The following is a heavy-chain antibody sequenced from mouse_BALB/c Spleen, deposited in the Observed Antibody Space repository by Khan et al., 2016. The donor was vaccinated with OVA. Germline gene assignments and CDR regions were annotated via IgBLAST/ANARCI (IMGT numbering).Heavy chain of an antibody. CDR3: TGGGGLAY. CDR1: GYTFTDYG. V-gene: IGHV1S137*01. Sequence: QVQLQQSGAELVRPGVSVKMSCKGSGYTFTDYGMHWVKQSHAKTLEWIGVISTYCGDADYNQKFQGKASMTVDKSSSTAYMQLARLTSEDSASYYGTGGGGLAYWGQGTLVTVSA. D-gene: IGHD1-1*02. J-gene: IGHJ3*01. CDR2: ISTYCGDA.